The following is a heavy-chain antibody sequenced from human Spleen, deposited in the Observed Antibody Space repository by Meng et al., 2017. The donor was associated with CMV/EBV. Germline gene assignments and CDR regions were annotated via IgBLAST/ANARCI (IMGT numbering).Heavy chain of an antibody. D-gene: IGHD1-26*01. CDR3: ARDSLIEGDY. J-gene: IGHJ4*02. CDR1: GFTVSSNY. V-gene: IGHV3-53*05. Sequence: GESLKISCAASGFTVSSNYMSWVRQAPGKGLEWVSVIYSGGSTYYADSVKGRFTISRDNSKNTLYLQMNSLRAEDSAMYYCARDSLIEGDYWGQGTLVTVSS. CDR2: IYSGGST.